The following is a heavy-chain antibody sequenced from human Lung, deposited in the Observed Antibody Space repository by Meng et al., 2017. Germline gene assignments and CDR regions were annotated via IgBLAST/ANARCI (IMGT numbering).Heavy chain of an antibody. V-gene: IGHV4-34*01. Sequence: QGQITQGGAGLLKPSETLSLTCVVSGGSFSDYYWSWIRQPPGKGLEWIGEINHSGSTNYNPSLESRATISVDTSQNNLSLKLSSVTAADSAVYYCARGPTTMAHDFDYWGQGTLVTVSS. D-gene: IGHD4-11*01. CDR2: INHSGST. CDR3: ARGPTTMAHDFDY. J-gene: IGHJ4*02. CDR1: GGSFSDYY.